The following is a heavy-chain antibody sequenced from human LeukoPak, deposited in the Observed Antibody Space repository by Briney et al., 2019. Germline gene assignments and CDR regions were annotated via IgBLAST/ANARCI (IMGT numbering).Heavy chain of an antibody. CDR2: IRGSSSAM. D-gene: IGHD6-19*01. V-gene: IGHV3-48*04. Sequence: GGSLRLSCAASGFSFSEYSMNWVRQAPGKGLEWVSNIRGSSSAMNYADSVKGRFTISRDNAKNSLYLEMSSLRAEDAAVYYCARGRGWSFDYWGQGTLVTVSS. J-gene: IGHJ4*02. CDR3: ARGRGWSFDY. CDR1: GFSFSEYS.